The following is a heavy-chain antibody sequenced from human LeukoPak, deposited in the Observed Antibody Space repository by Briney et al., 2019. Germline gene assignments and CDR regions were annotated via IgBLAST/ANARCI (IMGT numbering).Heavy chain of an antibody. V-gene: IGHV1-2*02. CDR3: ARYCSSTSCYDGNFDY. Sequence: ASVKVSCKASGYTFTGYYMHWVRQAPGQGLEWMGWINPNSGGTNYAQKLQGRVTMTTDTSTSTAYMELRSLRSDDTAVYYCARYCSSTSCYDGNFDYWGQGTLVTVSS. CDR2: INPNSGGT. CDR1: GYTFTGYY. J-gene: IGHJ4*02. D-gene: IGHD2-2*01.